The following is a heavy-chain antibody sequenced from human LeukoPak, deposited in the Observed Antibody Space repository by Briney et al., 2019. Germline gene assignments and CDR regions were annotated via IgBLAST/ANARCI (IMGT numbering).Heavy chain of an antibody. V-gene: IGHV1-69*01. Sequence: ASVKVSRKASGGTFSSYAISWVRQAPGQGLEWMGGIIPIFGTANYAQKFQGRVTITADESTSTAYMELSSLRSEDTAVYYCARADTAMAKGLYYFDYWGQGTLVTVSS. CDR1: GGTFSSYA. J-gene: IGHJ4*02. CDR3: ARADTAMAKGLYYFDY. D-gene: IGHD5-18*01. CDR2: IIPIFGTA.